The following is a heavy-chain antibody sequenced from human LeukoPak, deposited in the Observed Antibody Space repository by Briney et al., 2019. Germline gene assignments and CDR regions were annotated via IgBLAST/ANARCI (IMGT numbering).Heavy chain of an antibody. D-gene: IGHD2-15*01. J-gene: IGHJ3*02. Sequence: GASVKVSCKASGYTFTGYYMHWVRQAPGQGLEWMGWINPNSGGTNYAQKFQGRVTMTRDTSISTAYMELSRLRSDDTAVYYCAREILLGSRPHDAFDIWGQGTMVTVSS. CDR3: AREILLGSRPHDAFDI. V-gene: IGHV1-2*02. CDR2: INPNSGGT. CDR1: GYTFTGYY.